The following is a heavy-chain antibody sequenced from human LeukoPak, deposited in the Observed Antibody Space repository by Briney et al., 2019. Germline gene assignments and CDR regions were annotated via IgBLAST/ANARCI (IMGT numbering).Heavy chain of an antibody. V-gene: IGHV1-2*02. CDR3: AREGDYYDSSGSPGPFDY. D-gene: IGHD3-22*01. Sequence: GASVKVSCKASGYTFTGYYIHWVRQAPGQGLEWMGWINPNSGGTNYAQTFQGRVTMTRHTSISTAYMELSRLRSDDTAVYYCAREGDYYDSSGSPGPFDYWGQGTLVTVSS. CDR1: GYTFTGYY. J-gene: IGHJ4*02. CDR2: INPNSGGT.